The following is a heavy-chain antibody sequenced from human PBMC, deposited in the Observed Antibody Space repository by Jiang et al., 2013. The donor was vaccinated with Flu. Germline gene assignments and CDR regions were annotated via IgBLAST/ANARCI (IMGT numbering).Heavy chain of an antibody. J-gene: IGHJ6*02. CDR2: INTAKRKT. Sequence: YGAEVKKPGASVTVSCKTSGYTFITYNIHWVRQAPGQGLEWVGWINTAKRKTKLSQKFQDRVTITKDTSASTVFLELSSLRFEDTAVYYCAREEGDNILDYYGMDVVGPGDHGHCLL. D-gene: IGHD2-21*01. CDR3: AREEGDNILDYYGMDV. V-gene: IGHV1-3*04. CDR1: GYTFITYN.